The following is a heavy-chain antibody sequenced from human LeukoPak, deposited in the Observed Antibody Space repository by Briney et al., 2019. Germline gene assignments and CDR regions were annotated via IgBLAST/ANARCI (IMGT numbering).Heavy chain of an antibody. CDR3: TRDGTAPGLYFDL. CDR2: IRQDGSEK. V-gene: IGHV3-7*01. J-gene: IGHJ4*01. CDR1: GFTFSDFW. D-gene: IGHD6-13*01. Sequence: GGSLRLSCAVSGFTFSDFWTEWVRQAPGKGLEWVASIRQDGSEKTYVDSVKGRFTISRDNTKNSLFLQMNSLRAEDTAVYYCTRDGTAPGLYFDLWGQGTLVTVSS.